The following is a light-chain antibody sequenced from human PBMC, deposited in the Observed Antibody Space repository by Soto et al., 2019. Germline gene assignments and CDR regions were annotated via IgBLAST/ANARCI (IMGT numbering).Light chain of an antibody. CDR2: SNT. Sequence: QAVVTQPPSASGTPGQRVIISCSGSSSNIGINTVNWYQHLPGTAPKLLIFSNTQRPSGVPDRFSGSKSGTSASLAISGLQSEDEADYYCAAWDDSLGGLVVFGGGTKVTVL. J-gene: IGLJ2*01. V-gene: IGLV1-44*01. CDR3: AAWDDSLGGLVV. CDR1: SSNIGINT.